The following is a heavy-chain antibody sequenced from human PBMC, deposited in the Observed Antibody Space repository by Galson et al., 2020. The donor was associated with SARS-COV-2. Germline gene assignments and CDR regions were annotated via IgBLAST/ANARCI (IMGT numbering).Heavy chain of an antibody. D-gene: IGHD5-12*01. CDR1: GGSISSYY. Sequence: SETLSLTCTVSGGSISSYYWSWIRQPAGKGLEWIGRIYSSGSTNYNPSLKSRVTMSVDTSKNQFSLKLSSVTAADTAVYYCARVRYRGYLYYSYMDVWGKGTTVTVSS. V-gene: IGHV4-4*07. CDR2: IYSSGST. CDR3: ARVRYRGYLYYSYMDV. J-gene: IGHJ6*03.